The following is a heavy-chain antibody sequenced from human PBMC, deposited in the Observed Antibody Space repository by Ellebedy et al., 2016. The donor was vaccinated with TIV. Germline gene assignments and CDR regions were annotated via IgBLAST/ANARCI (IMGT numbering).Heavy chain of an antibody. Sequence: SETLSLXXTVSGGSISSGSYYWTWIRQPPGEGLEWIGEINHRGGTNHNPSLKSRVTISVDTSKKQFSLSLTSVTAADTALYYCARYYNALDVWGQGTTVTVSS. CDR2: INHRGGT. V-gene: IGHV4-39*07. CDR3: ARYYNALDV. CDR1: GGSISSGSYY. J-gene: IGHJ6*02.